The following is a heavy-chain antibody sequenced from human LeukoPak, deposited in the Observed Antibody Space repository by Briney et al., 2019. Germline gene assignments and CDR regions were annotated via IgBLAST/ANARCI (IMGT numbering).Heavy chain of an antibody. J-gene: IGHJ4*02. D-gene: IGHD3-22*01. CDR2: ISSSSYI. V-gene: IGHV3-21*01. CDR3: ARDRHYYDSSGYYYPMDY. CDR1: GFTFSSYS. Sequence: GGSLRLSCAASGFTFSSYSMNWVRQAPGKGLEWVSSISSSSYIYYADSVKGRFTISRDNAKNSLYLQMNSLRAEDTAVYYCARDRHYYDSSGYYYPMDYWGQGTLVTVSS.